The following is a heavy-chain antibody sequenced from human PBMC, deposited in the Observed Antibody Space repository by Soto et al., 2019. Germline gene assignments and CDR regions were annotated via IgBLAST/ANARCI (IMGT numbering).Heavy chain of an antibody. CDR1: GFTSWDYD. Sequence: GGSLRLSCAASGFTSWDYDMSWIRQAPGKGLEWVANINKDGSEKFYVDSVKGRFTISRDNAKNSLFLQMNSLRAEDTAVYYCAKLLNYWGQGTLVTVSS. V-gene: IGHV3-7*03. CDR3: AKLLNY. CDR2: INKDGSEK. D-gene: IGHD6-6*01. J-gene: IGHJ4*02.